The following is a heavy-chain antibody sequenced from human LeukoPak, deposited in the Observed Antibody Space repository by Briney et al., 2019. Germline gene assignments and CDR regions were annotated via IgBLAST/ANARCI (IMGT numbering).Heavy chain of an antibody. D-gene: IGHD6-13*01. V-gene: IGHV3-23*01. J-gene: IGHJ6*03. CDR1: GFTFSSYG. Sequence: GGSLRLSCAASGFTFSSYGMSWVRQAPGKGLEWVSAISGSGGSTYYADSVKGRFTISRDNSKNTLYLQMNSLRAEDTAVYYCAKEQQAGLFYYYYYMDVWGKGTTVTISS. CDR3: AKEQQAGLFYYYYYMDV. CDR2: ISGSGGST.